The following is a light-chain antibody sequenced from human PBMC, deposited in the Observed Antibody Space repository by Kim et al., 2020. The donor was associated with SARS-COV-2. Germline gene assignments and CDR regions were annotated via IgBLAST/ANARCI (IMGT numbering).Light chain of an antibody. CDR2: GKN. CDR1: SLRSYY. V-gene: IGLV3-19*01. J-gene: IGLJ3*02. Sequence: SSELTQDPAVSVALGQTVRITCQGDSLRSYYASWYQQKPGQAPVLVFYGKNNRPSGIPDRFSVSYSGNTASLTITAAQAEDEADYYCNSRESSANHWMFGGGTQLTVL. CDR3: NSRESSANHWM.